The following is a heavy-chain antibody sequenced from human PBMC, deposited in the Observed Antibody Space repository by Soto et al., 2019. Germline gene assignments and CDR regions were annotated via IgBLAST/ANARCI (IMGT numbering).Heavy chain of an antibody. CDR3: TKSRGSYFTYYGMDV. D-gene: IGHD1-26*01. CDR2: IDWNSGSI. J-gene: IGHJ6*02. V-gene: IGHV3-9*01. Sequence: EVQLVESGGGLVQPGRSLRLSCAASGFTFDDYAMHWVRQTPGKGLEWVSAIDWNSGSIAYADSVQGRITISRDNAENSLYLQMNSLRPEDTALYFCTKSRGSYFTYYGMDVWGQGTTVTVSS. CDR1: GFTFDDYA.